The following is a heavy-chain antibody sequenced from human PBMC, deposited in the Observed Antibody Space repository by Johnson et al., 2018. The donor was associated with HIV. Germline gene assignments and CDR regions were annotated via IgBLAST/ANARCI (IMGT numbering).Heavy chain of an antibody. V-gene: IGHV3-30-3*02. CDR3: AKDEEGDYGDPGAFNI. CDR2: ISYDGSTK. J-gene: IGHJ3*02. Sequence: QMQLVESGGGVVQPGGSLRLSCAASGFTFSSYAMHWVRQAPGKGLEWVAVISYDGSTKYYADSVKGRFTISRDNSENTLYLQMNSLRAEDTAIYYCAKDEEGDYGDPGAFNIWGQGTMVTVSS. D-gene: IGHD4-17*01. CDR1: GFTFSSYA.